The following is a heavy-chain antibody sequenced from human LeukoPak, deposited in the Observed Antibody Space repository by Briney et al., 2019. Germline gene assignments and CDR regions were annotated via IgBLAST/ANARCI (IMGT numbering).Heavy chain of an antibody. CDR2: ISHSGNT. J-gene: IGHJ4*02. Sequence: PSGTLSLTCAVSGDSIISNNWWSWVRQSPGKGLEWTGEISHSGNTNYNPSLKSRVTISVDKSKNQFFLNLNSVTAADTAVYYCVRDPVGLIPFDYWGQGTLVTVSS. D-gene: IGHD3-16*01. V-gene: IGHV4-4*02. CDR1: GDSIISNNW. CDR3: VRDPVGLIPFDY.